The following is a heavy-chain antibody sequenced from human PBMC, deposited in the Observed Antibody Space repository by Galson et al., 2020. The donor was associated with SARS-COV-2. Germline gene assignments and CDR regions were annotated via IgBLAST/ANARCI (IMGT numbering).Heavy chain of an antibody. CDR3: ARDMHCPGGVCRFYGLDV. V-gene: IGHV3-21*01. CDR1: GFTLSLYY. CDR2: ISSSSSYN. J-gene: IGHJ6*02. D-gene: IGHD2-8*02. Sequence: GGSLRLSCEASGFTLSLYYMSWVRPAPGKGLEWVSSISSSSSYNYSADSVRGRFTISRDTATRSVFLQLNNLRAEDTAVYYCARDMHCPGGVCRFYGLDVWGQGTTVTVSS.